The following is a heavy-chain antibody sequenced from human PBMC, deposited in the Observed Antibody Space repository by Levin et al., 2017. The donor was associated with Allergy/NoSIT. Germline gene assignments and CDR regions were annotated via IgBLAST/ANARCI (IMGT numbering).Heavy chain of an antibody. J-gene: IGHJ2*01. CDR2: IYYSGTT. D-gene: IGHD2-21*02. CDR3: ARDMTSPWYLDV. CDR1: GDSINNYY. Sequence: SETLSLTCTVSGDSINNYYWTWVRQPPGKGLEWIGYIYYSGTTNYNPSLKSRVTISLDTSTNQFSLRLASVTAADTALYYCARDMTSPWYLDVWGRGILVTVSS. V-gene: IGHV4-59*12.